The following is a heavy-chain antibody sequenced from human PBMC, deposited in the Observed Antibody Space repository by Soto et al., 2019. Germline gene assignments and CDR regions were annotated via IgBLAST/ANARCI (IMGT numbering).Heavy chain of an antibody. CDR1: GGSISSSSYY. V-gene: IGHV4-39*02. CDR2: IYYSGST. Sequence: QLQLQESGPGLVKPSETLSLTCTVSGGSISSSSYYWGWIRQPPGKGLEWIGSIYYSGSTYYNPSLKSRVTISVDTSKNQFSLKLSSVTAADTAVYYCAREAIAVAGGDDYWGQGTLVTVSS. CDR3: AREAIAVAGGDDY. D-gene: IGHD6-19*01. J-gene: IGHJ4*02.